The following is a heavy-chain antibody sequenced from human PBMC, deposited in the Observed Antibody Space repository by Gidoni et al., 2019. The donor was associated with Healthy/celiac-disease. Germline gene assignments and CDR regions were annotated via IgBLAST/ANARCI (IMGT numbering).Heavy chain of an antibody. D-gene: IGHD3-16*02. CDR1: GYTFTSYY. J-gene: IGHJ3*02. CDR2: INPSGGST. CDR3: ARLAGYDYVWGSYRQNDAFDI. V-gene: IGHV1-46*01. Sequence: QVQLVPSGAEVKKPGASVKVSCKASGYTFTSYYMQWVRQAPGQGLEWMGLINPSGGSTSYAQKFQGRVTMTRDTSTSTVYMELSSLRSEDTAVYYCARLAGYDYVWGSYRQNDAFDIWGQGTMVTVSS.